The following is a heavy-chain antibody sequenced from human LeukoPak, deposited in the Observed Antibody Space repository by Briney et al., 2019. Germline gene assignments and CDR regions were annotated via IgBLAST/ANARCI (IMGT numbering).Heavy chain of an antibody. J-gene: IGHJ5*02. V-gene: IGHV3-21*01. CDR1: GFTFSSYG. CDR3: ARVSGIAARQGKDWFDP. CDR2: ISSSSSYI. Sequence: GGSLRLSCAASGFTFSSYGMHWVRQAPGKGLEWVSSISSSSSYIYYADSVKGRFTISRDNAKNSLYLQMNSLRAEDTAVYYCARVSGIAARQGKDWFDPWGQGTLVTVSS. D-gene: IGHD6-6*01.